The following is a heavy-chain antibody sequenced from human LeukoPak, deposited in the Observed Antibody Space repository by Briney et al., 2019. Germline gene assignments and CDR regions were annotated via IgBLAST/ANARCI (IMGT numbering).Heavy chain of an antibody. J-gene: IGHJ6*03. D-gene: IGHD1-7*01. CDR1: GYTFTSYY. Sequence: ASVKVSCKASGYTFTSYYMHWVRQAPGQGLEWMGIINPSGGSTSYAQKFQGRVTMTRDTSTSTVYMELSSLRSEDTAVYYCARRAYNWNYLPGYMDVWGKGTTVTVSS. V-gene: IGHV1-46*01. CDR3: ARRAYNWNYLPGYMDV. CDR2: INPSGGST.